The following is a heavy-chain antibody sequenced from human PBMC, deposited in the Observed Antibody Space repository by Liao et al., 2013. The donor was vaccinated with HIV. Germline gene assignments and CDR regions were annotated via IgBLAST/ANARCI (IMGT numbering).Heavy chain of an antibody. Sequence: QVQLQQWGAGLLKPSETLSLTCAVYGGSFSGYYWSWIRQPPGKGLEWIGEINHSGSIHYNPSLKSRVTISVDTSKNQFSLKLTSVTAADTAVYYCARVQWEPAPNWYSDLWGRGTLVIVSS. D-gene: IGHD1-26*01. V-gene: IGHV4-34*01. J-gene: IGHJ2*01. CDR1: GGSFSGYY. CDR2: INHSGSI. CDR3: ARVQWEPAPNWYSDL.